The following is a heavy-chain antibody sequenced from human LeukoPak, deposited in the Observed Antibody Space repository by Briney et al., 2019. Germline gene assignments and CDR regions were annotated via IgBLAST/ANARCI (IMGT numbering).Heavy chain of an antibody. J-gene: IGHJ5*02. CDR2: INHSGST. V-gene: IGHV4-34*01. CDR1: GGSFSGYY. D-gene: IGHD2-8*01. CDR3: ARGGDIVLMVYAGWFDP. Sequence: SETLSLTCAVYGGSFSGYYWSWIRQPPGKGLEWIGEINHSGSTNYNPSLKSRVTISVDTSKNQFSLKLSSVTAADTAVYYCARGGDIVLMVYAGWFDPWGQGTLVTVSS.